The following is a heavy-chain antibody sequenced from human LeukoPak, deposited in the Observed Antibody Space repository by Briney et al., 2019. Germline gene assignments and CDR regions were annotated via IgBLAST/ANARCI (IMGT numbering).Heavy chain of an antibody. V-gene: IGHV3-23*01. CDR2: ISASGGST. Sequence: GGSLRLSCAASGFTFSSYGMSWVRQAPGKGLEWVSAISASGGSTYYADAVKGRFTISRDNSKNSLYLQMNSLRVEDTAVFYCAKDDDWLQSNYWGQGTLVTVSS. CDR1: GFTFSSYG. J-gene: IGHJ4*02. D-gene: IGHD5-24*01. CDR3: AKDDDWLQSNY.